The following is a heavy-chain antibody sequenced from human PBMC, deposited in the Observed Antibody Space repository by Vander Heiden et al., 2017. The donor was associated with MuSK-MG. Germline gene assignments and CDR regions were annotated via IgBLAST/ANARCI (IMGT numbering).Heavy chain of an antibody. CDR1: GFTFIRYS. CDR2: ISSSSSTI. V-gene: IGHV3-48*02. J-gene: IGHJ6*02. D-gene: IGHD6-19*01. Sequence: EVQLVESGGGLVQPGGSLRLSCAASGFTFIRYSMNWVRQAPGKGLEWVSYISSSSSTIYYADSVKGRFTISRDNAKNSLYLQMNSLRDEDTAVYYCAREEQWLVLYYGMDVWGQGTTVTVSS. CDR3: AREEQWLVLYYGMDV.